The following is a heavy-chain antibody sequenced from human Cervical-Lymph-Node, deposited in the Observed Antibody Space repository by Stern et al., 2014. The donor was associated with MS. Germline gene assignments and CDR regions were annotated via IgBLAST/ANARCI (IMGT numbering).Heavy chain of an antibody. CDR3: ARRMVRSDYFDY. Sequence: QITLKESGPTLLKPTQTLTLTCSFSGFSLTTRDVAVGWIRQPPGKAQEWLALIYWDDDGRYNLSLKNRLSISKDTFRNRVVLTMTGMDRVDTGTYFCARRMVRSDYFDYWGQGILVTVSS. CDR2: IYWDDDG. CDR1: GFSLTTRDVA. J-gene: IGHJ4*02. D-gene: IGHD3-10*01. V-gene: IGHV2-5*02.